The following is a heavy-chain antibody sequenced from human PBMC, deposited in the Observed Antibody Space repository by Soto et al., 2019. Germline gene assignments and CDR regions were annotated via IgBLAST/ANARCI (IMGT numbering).Heavy chain of an antibody. CDR3: AREGYYDSRGYPYGIDV. V-gene: IGHV3-30-3*01. CDR2: ISFDGSNE. CDR1: GFNGSDYV. Sequence: PGGSLRLSCAASGFNGSDYVVYSVRPAPGRGLEWMSFISFDGSNEYYADFVKSRFTISRDNAKNMVYLQVNSLRPDDTAVYFCAREGYYDSRGYPYGIDVWGQGTTVTVSS. D-gene: IGHD3-22*01. J-gene: IGHJ6*02.